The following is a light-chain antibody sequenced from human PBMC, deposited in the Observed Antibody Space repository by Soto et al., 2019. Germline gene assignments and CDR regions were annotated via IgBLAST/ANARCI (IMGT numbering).Light chain of an antibody. Sequence: QSVLTQPASVSGSPGQSITISCTGTSSDVGGYDYVSWYQQHPGKAPKLMIYGVISRPSGISNRFCGSKSGNTASLSISGLQAEDEADYYCSSYTSRNTVIFGGGTKLTVL. CDR2: GVI. CDR3: SSYTSRNTVI. CDR1: SSDVGGYDY. V-gene: IGLV2-14*01. J-gene: IGLJ2*01.